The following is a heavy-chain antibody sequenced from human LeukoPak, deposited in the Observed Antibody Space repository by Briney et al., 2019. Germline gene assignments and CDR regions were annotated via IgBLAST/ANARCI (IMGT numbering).Heavy chain of an antibody. CDR2: VYHSGST. J-gene: IGHJ4*02. D-gene: IGHD1-26*01. V-gene: IGHV4-38-2*01. Sequence: SETLSLTCAVSGYSISSGCYWGWIRQPPGKGLEWIGNVYHSGSTYKNPSLKSRVSISLDTSNNQFSLKLTSVTAADMAIYYCARLSGAPVRHPIYHFDYWGQGTLVTVSS. CDR3: ARLSGAPVRHPIYHFDY. CDR1: GYSISSGCY.